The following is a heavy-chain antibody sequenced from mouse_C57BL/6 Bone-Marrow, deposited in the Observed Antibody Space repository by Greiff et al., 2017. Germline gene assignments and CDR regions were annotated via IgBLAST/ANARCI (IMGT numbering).Heavy chain of an antibody. D-gene: IGHD1-1*01. CDR2: IIPGSGGT. Sequence: VQLKQSGAELMKPGASVKLSCKASGYTFTGYWIEWVKQRPGHGLEWIGVIIPGSGGTNYNEKFKGKATLPVDTSSNTAYMQLSSLTTEDSAIYDCARHPRYYGSSYPHWYCDVWGTETSVTVAT. J-gene: IGHJ1*03. V-gene: IGHV1-9*01. CDR1: GYTFTGYW. CDR3: ARHPRYYGSSYPHWYCDV.